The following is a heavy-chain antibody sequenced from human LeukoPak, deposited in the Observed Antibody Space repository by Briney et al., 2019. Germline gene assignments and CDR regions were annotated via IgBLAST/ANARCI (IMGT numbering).Heavy chain of an antibody. D-gene: IGHD1-20*01. CDR2: MNYSGST. V-gene: IGHV4-34*01. J-gene: IGHJ4*02. CDR3: ARELTGTTTFDY. Sequence: SETLSLTCAVYGGSFSGYYWSWIRQPPGKGLEWLGEMNYSGSTKYLPSLKRRVTISVDTSKNQFSLNLSSVTAADTAVYYCARELTGTTTFDYWGQGTLVTVSS. CDR1: GGSFSGYY.